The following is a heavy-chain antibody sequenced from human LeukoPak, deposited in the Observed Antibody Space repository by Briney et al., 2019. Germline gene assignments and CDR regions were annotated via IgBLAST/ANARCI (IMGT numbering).Heavy chain of an antibody. CDR3: ARATTGYDYGPY. Sequence: GGSLRLSCAASGFTFSSHSMNWVRQAPGKGLEWVSSISSSSSYIYYADSVKGRFTISRDNAKNSLYLQMNSLRAEDTAVYYCARATTGYDYGPYWGQGTLVTVSS. CDR1: GFTFSSHS. V-gene: IGHV3-21*01. CDR2: ISSSSSYI. D-gene: IGHD4-17*01. J-gene: IGHJ4*02.